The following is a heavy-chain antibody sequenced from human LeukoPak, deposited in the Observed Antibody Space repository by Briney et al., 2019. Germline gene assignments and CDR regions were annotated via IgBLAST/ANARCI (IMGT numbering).Heavy chain of an antibody. V-gene: IGHV6-1*01. Sequence: PSQTLSLTCAISGDSVSSNTGIWNWVRQSPSRGLEWLGRTYYRSKWFIDYALSVKGRMTINPDTSKNQFSLQLNSVTPEDTAVYYCARDKALNGFDIWGQGTMVIVSS. CDR1: GDSVSSNTGI. CDR2: TYYRSKWFI. CDR3: ARDKALNGFDI. J-gene: IGHJ3*02.